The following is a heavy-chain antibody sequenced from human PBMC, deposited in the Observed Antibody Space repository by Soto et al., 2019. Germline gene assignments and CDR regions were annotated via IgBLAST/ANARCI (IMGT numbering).Heavy chain of an antibody. CDR1: GCTFSSYA. CDR2: IIPIFGTA. J-gene: IGHJ1*01. V-gene: IGHV1-69*12. Sequence: QVQQVQSGAEVKKPGSSVKVSCKASGCTFSSYAISWVRQAPGQGLEWMGGIIPIFGTANYAQKFQGRVTITADESTSTGYMELSSLRSEDTAVYYCARDRYCSGGSCYRYAEYFQHWGQGTLVTVSP. CDR3: ARDRYCSGGSCYRYAEYFQH. D-gene: IGHD2-15*01.